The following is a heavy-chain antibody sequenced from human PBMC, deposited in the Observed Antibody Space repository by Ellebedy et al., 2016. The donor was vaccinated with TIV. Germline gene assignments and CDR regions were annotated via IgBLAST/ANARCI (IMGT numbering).Heavy chain of an antibody. CDR1: GFTFSSYS. CDR2: ISSSSSTI. D-gene: IGHD4-17*01. J-gene: IGHJ6*02. V-gene: IGHV3-48*02. Sequence: GESLKISXAASGFTFSSYSMNWVRPAPGKGLEWVSYISSSSSTIYYADSVKGRFTISRDNAKNSLYLQMNSLRDEDTAVYYCASPPTVWNDYGDYYYYYGMDVWGQGTTVTVSS. CDR3: ASPPTVWNDYGDYYYYYGMDV.